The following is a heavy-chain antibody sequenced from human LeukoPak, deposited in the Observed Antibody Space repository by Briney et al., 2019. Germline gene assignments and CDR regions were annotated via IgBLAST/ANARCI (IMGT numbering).Heavy chain of an antibody. V-gene: IGHV3-30*03. CDR2: ISYDGSNK. J-gene: IGHJ4*02. D-gene: IGHD2-2*01. CDR3: TRGGCSSTNCPTDY. Sequence: GGSLRLSCAASGFTFSSYGMHWVRQAPGKGLEWVAVISYDGSNKSYADSVKGQFSISRDNSKDTLYLQMSSLRAEDTAVYYCTRGGCSSTNCPTDYWGQGTLLTVSS. CDR1: GFTFSSYG.